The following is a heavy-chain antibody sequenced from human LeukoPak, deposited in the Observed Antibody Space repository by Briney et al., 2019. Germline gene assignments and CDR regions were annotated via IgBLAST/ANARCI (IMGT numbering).Heavy chain of an antibody. Sequence: PGGSLRLSCAASGFTFSSYAMSWVRQAPGKGLEWVSAISGSGGSTYYADSVKGRFTISRDNSKNTLYLQMNSLRAEDTAVYYCAKVHSYYYGSGSHTFDYWGQGTLVTVSS. CDR3: AKVHSYYYGSGSHTFDY. J-gene: IGHJ4*02. D-gene: IGHD3-10*01. V-gene: IGHV3-23*01. CDR1: GFTFSSYA. CDR2: ISGSGGST.